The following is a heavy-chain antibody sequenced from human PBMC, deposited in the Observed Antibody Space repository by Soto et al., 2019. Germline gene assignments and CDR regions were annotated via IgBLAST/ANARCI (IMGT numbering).Heavy chain of an antibody. Sequence: QVTLKESGPGLVKPTEILTLTCAVSGFSLSNGRLGVSWIRQPPGKALEWLAHIFSNDEKSYTTSLKSRLTISKDTSKSQVVLIVTNMDPVDTATYYCARTDTYHDLRGPYYVFDYWCQGTLVTVSS. D-gene: IGHD3-3*01. CDR3: ARTDTYHDLRGPYYVFDY. V-gene: IGHV2-26*01. CDR2: IFSNDEK. J-gene: IGHJ4*02. CDR1: GFSLSNGRLG.